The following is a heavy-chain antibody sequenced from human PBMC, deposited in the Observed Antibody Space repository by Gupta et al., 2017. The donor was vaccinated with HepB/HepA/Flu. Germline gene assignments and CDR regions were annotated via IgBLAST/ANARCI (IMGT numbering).Heavy chain of an antibody. V-gene: IGHV4-39*01. J-gene: IGHJ3*02. CDR3: ARLTYCCDSSVYSLGAFDI. Sequence: QLQLQESGPGLVKPSETLSLTCTVSGGSMSSRSHYWGWIRQPPGKGLEWIGTIYYSGNTYYKTSLKRRVTISVDTSNNQFSLKLSSVTATDTPVYYCARLTYCCDSSVYSLGAFDIWGQGTMVTV. D-gene: IGHD3-22*01. CDR1: GGSMSSRSHY. CDR2: IYYSGNT.